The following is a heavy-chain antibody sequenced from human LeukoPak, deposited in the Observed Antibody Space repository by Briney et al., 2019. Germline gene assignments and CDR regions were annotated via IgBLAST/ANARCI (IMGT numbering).Heavy chain of an antibody. J-gene: IGHJ2*01. Sequence: PGGSLRLSCAASGFTFDDYAMHWVRQAPGKGLEWVSGISWNSGSIGYADSVKGRFTISRDNAKNSLYLQMNSLRAEDTALYYCAKDIGTAWYFDLWGRGTLVTVSS. CDR1: GFTFDDYA. D-gene: IGHD1/OR15-1a*01. V-gene: IGHV3-9*01. CDR2: ISWNSGSI. CDR3: AKDIGTAWYFDL.